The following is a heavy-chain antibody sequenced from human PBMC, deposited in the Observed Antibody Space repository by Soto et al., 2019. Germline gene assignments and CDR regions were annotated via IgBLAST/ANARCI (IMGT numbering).Heavy chain of an antibody. Sequence: GGSLRLSCAASGFICSSYDMSWVRQAPGKGLEWVSTILVDGRTFYVDSVKGRFTISRDSSQNTVYLQMNSLTAGDTALYYCAKATATGGGAFDICGQGTMVTVPS. V-gene: IGHV3-23*01. CDR2: ILVDGRT. CDR1: GFICSSYD. D-gene: IGHD2-8*02. J-gene: IGHJ3*02. CDR3: AKATATGGGAFDI.